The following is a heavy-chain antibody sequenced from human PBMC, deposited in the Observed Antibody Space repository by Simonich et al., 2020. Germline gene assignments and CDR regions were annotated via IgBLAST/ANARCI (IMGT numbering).Heavy chain of an antibody. D-gene: IGHD7-27*01. J-gene: IGHJ6*03. V-gene: IGHV1-2*02. CDR1: GYTFTGYY. CDR3: ARGALTGDYYYMDV. Sequence: QVQLVQSGAEVKKPGASVKVSCKASGYTFTGYYMHWVRQAPGQGLEWMGWINPNRGGTNYAKKFQGRVTITRDTSISTAYMELSRLRSDDTAVYYCARGALTGDYYYMDVWGKGTTVTVSS. CDR2: INPNRGGT.